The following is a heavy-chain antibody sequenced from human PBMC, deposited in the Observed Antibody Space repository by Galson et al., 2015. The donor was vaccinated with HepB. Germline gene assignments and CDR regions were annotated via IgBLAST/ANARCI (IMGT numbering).Heavy chain of an antibody. CDR3: GKGGPLVAN. Sequence: QVQLQESGPGLVKPSETLSLTCIISGDSISTYYWSWIRQPAGKGLEWIGRISTTGSSSYNPSLKSRVTMSLDTSKNQFSLKMNSVTAADTAVYYCGKGGPLVANWGQGTLVTVSS. D-gene: IGHD3-16*01. J-gene: IGHJ4*02. CDR2: ISTTGSS. V-gene: IGHV4-4*07. CDR1: GDSISTYY.